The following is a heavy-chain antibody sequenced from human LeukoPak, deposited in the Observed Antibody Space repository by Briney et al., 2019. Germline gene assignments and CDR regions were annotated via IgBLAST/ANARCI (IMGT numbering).Heavy chain of an antibody. J-gene: IGHJ4*02. Sequence: GGPLSLSCPASGFTFSSYWLSWFRQAPGKGLEWVANIKQDGSEKYYVDSVKGRFTISRDNAKNSLYLQMNSLRAEDTAVYYCARAAYDYVWGSYRYIDYFDYWGQGTLVTVSS. D-gene: IGHD3-16*02. CDR2: IKQDGSEK. CDR3: ARAAYDYVWGSYRYIDYFDY. CDR1: GFTFSSYW. V-gene: IGHV3-7*03.